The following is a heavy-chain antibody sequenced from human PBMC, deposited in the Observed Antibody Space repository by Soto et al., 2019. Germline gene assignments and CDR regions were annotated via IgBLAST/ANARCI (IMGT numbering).Heavy chain of an antibody. CDR2: ISSSSSTI. Sequence: GGSLRLSCAASGFTFSSYCMNWVRQAPGKGLEWVSYISSSSSTIYYADSVKGRFTISRDNAKNSLYLQMNSLRDEDTAVYYCAREVPDSSGYETPFDYWGQGTLVTVSS. V-gene: IGHV3-48*02. CDR3: AREVPDSSGYETPFDY. D-gene: IGHD3-22*01. J-gene: IGHJ4*02. CDR1: GFTFSSYC.